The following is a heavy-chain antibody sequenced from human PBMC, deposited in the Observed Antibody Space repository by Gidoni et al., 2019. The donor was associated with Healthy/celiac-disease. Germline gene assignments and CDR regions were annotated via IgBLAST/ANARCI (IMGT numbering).Heavy chain of an antibody. V-gene: IGHV4-59*01. CDR3: ARALLPGGFLYGMDV. CDR1: GGSISSYY. Sequence: QVQLQESGPGLVKPSETLSLTCTVSGGSISSYYWRWIRQPPGKGLEWIGYIYYSGSTNSNPSLKSRVTISVDTSKNQFSLKLRSVTAADTAVYYCARALLPGGFLYGMDVWGQGTTVTVSS. CDR2: IYYSGST. D-gene: IGHD3-10*01. J-gene: IGHJ6*02.